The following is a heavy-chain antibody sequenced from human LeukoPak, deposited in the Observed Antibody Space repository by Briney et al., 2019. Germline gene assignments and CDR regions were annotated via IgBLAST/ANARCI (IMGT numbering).Heavy chain of an antibody. D-gene: IGHD2-2*01. CDR2: IKSKTDGGTT. J-gene: IGHJ3*02. V-gene: IGHV3-15*01. CDR3: TTVSVVVPAASDAFDI. CDR1: GFTFSNAW. Sequence: GGSLRLSCAASGFTFSNAWMSWVRQAPGKGLEWVGRIKSKTDGGTTDYAAPVKGRFTISRDDSKNTLYLQMNSLKTEDTAVYYCTTVSVVVPAASDAFDIWGQGTMVTVSS.